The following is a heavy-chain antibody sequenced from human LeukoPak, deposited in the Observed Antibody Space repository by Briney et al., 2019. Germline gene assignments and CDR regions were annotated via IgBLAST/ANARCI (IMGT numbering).Heavy chain of an antibody. Sequence: SETLSLTCTVSGGSISSSSYYWGWIRQPPGKGLEWIGSIYYSGSTYYNPPLKSRVTISVDTSKNQFSLKLSSVIAADTAVYYCARRYCSGGSCYSDNWFDPWGQGTLVTVSS. CDR1: GGSISSSSYY. D-gene: IGHD2-15*01. CDR3: ARRYCSGGSCYSDNWFDP. CDR2: IYYSGST. V-gene: IGHV4-39*01. J-gene: IGHJ5*02.